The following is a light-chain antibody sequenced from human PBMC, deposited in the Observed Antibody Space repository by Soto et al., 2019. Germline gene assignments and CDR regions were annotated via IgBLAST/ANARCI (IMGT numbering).Light chain of an antibody. CDR3: SSYTSSRSYV. CDR1: SSDVGGYNY. CDR2: VVS. J-gene: IGLJ1*01. Sequence: QSALTQPASVSGSPGQSITLSCTGTSSDVGGYNYVSWYQQHPGKAPKLMIYVVSNRPSGVSNRFSGSKSGNTASLTISGLQAEDEADYYCSSYTSSRSYVFGTGTKVT. V-gene: IGLV2-14*01.